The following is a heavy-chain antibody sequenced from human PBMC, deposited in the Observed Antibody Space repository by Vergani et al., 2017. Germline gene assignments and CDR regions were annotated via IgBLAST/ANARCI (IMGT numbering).Heavy chain of an antibody. Sequence: EVQLLESGGGLVQPGGSLRLSCAASGFTFSSYAMSWVRQAPGKGLEWVSAISGSGGSTYYADSVKGRFTTSRDNSKNTLYLQMNSLRAEDTAVYYCAKDAHYYDSSGYPIPDAFDYWGQGTLVTVSS. D-gene: IGHD3-22*01. V-gene: IGHV3-23*01. J-gene: IGHJ4*02. CDR3: AKDAHYYDSSGYPIPDAFDY. CDR1: GFTFSSYA. CDR2: ISGSGGST.